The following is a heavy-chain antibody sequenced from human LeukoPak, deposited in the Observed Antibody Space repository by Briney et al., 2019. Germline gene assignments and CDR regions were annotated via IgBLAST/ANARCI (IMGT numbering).Heavy chain of an antibody. CDR3: ARDYYDSSGYYGGDFQH. CDR2: INTNTGNP. V-gene: IGHV7-4-1*02. J-gene: IGHJ1*01. D-gene: IGHD3-22*01. CDR1: GYTFTSYA. Sequence: ASVKVSCKAAGYTFTSYAMNWVRQAPGQGLEWRGWINTNTGNPTYAQGFTGRFVFSLDTSVSTAYLQISSLKAEDTAVYYCARDYYDSSGYYGGDFQHWGEGTLVTVSS.